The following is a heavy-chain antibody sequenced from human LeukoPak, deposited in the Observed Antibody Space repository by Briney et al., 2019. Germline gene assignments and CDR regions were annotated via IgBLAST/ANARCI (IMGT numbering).Heavy chain of an antibody. Sequence: GGSLRLSCAASGFTFRNYAAHWVRQAPGKRLEWISNIRTTAEGAKYAYYADSVKGRVTISRDDGKNTLYLHMNSLRDDDTAVYYCATDQRYAFDYWGQGILVTVSS. D-gene: IGHD3-9*01. CDR1: GFTFRNYA. CDR2: IRTTAEGAKYA. J-gene: IGHJ4*02. CDR3: ATDQRYAFDY. V-gene: IGHV3-48*02.